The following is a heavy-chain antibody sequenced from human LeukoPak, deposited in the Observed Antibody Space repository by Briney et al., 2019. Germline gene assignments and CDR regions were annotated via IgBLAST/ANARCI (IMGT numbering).Heavy chain of an antibody. CDR3: ARDQYRYSSGWHKHSSNEFDAFDI. J-gene: IGHJ3*02. V-gene: IGHV3-30*04. D-gene: IGHD6-19*01. CDR1: GFTFSSYA. CDR2: ISYDGSNK. Sequence: GRSLRLSCVASGFTFSSYAMHWVRQAPGKGLEGVAVISYDGSNKYYADSVKGRFTISRDNSKNTLYLEMNSLRAEDTAVYYCARDQYRYSSGWHKHSSNEFDAFDIWGQGTMVTVSS.